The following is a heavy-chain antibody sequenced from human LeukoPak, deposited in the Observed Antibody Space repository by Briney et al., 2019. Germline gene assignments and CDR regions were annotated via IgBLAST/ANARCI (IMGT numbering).Heavy chain of an antibody. CDR3: ARYYGDYRNCFDP. V-gene: IGHV4-30-2*01. D-gene: IGHD4-17*01. J-gene: IGHJ5*02. CDR1: GGSISSGGYS. Sequence: SETLSLPCAVSGGSISSGGYSWSWIRQPPGKGLEWIGYIYHSGSTYYNPSLKSRVTISVDRSKNQFSPKLSSVTAADTAVYYSARYYGDYRNCFDPWGQGTLVTVSS. CDR2: IYHSGST.